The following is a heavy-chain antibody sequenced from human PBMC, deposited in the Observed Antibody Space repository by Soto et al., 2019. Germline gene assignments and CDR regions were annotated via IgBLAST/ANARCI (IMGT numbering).Heavy chain of an antibody. CDR3: ARVQDSSGWYDYYYYYGMDV. V-gene: IGHV1-2*02. Sequence: QVQLVQSGAEVKKPGASVKVSCKASGNTFTGYYMHWVRQAPGQGLEWMGWITPNSGGTNYAQKFQGRVTMTRDTSISTAYMELSRLRSDDTAVYYCARVQDSSGWYDYYYYYGMDVWGQGTTVTVSS. D-gene: IGHD6-19*01. CDR1: GNTFTGYY. J-gene: IGHJ6*02. CDR2: ITPNSGGT.